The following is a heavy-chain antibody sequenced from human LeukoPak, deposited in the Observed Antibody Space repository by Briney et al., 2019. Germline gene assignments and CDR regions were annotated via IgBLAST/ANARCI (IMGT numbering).Heavy chain of an antibody. V-gene: IGHV1-69*04. CDR2: TIPMLGVT. D-gene: IGHD3-22*01. Sequence: SVKVSCKASGGTFSRCAVNWVRQAPGQGLEWMGRTIPMLGVTNAAQKFQGRVTITADSATSTASLELSSLTSEDTAVYYCAKTTYYDSAGYEFYYYGMDVWGQGTTVTVSS. CDR1: GGTFSRCA. J-gene: IGHJ6*02. CDR3: AKTTYYDSAGYEFYYYGMDV.